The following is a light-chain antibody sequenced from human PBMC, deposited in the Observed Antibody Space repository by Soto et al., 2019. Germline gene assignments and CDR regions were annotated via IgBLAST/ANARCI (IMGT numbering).Light chain of an antibody. CDR1: QSVSSY. CDR3: QQRSNWT. CDR2: DAS. V-gene: IGKV3-11*01. J-gene: IGKJ1*01. Sequence: EIVLTQSPATLSLSPGERATLSCRASQSVSSYLAWYQQKPGQAPRLLIYDASNRATGIPARFSGSGSGTDFTLITSSLEPEDFAVYYCQQRSNWTFGQGTKVEIK.